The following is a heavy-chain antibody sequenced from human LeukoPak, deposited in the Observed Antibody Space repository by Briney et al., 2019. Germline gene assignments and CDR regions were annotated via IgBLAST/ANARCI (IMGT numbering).Heavy chain of an antibody. D-gene: IGHD5-18*01. J-gene: IGHJ4*02. V-gene: IGHV3-9*01. CDR2: ISWNSGSI. Sequence: GRSLRLSCAASGFTFDDYAVHWVRQAPGKGLEWVSGISWNSGSIGYADSVKGRFTISRDNAKNSLYLQMNSLRAEDTAVYYCARVGDTGSFDYWGQGTLVTVSS. CDR3: ARVGDTGSFDY. CDR1: GFTFDDYA.